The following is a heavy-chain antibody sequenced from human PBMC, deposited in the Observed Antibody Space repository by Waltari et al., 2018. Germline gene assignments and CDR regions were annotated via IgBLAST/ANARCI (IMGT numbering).Heavy chain of an antibody. Sequence: QVQLVESGGGVVQPGRSLRLSCAASGFTFSSYGMHWVRQAPGKGLEWVAVIWYDGSNKYYADPVKGRFTISRDNSKNTLYLQMNSLRAEDTAVYYCARGPSILYYYYGMDVWGQGTTVTVSS. CDR3: ARGPSILYYYYGMDV. CDR2: IWYDGSNK. CDR1: GFTFSSYG. J-gene: IGHJ6*02. V-gene: IGHV3-33*01.